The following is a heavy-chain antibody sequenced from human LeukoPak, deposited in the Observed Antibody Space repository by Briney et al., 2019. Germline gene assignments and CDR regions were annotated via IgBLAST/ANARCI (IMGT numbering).Heavy chain of an antibody. CDR3: AKILSSGYPYLDC. Sequence: GGSLRLSCAASGFTFSSYGMSWVRQAPGKGLEGGSAVSGSGSRTYYADSVKGRFTISRDNSKNTLDLQMNSLRAEDTALYYCAKILSSGYPYLDCWGQGILVTVSS. D-gene: IGHD3-22*01. CDR2: VSGSGSRT. CDR1: GFTFSSYG. V-gene: IGHV3-23*01. J-gene: IGHJ4*02.